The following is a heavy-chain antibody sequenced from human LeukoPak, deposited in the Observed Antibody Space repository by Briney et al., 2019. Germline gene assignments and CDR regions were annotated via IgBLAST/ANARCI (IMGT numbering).Heavy chain of an antibody. Sequence: PGGSLRLSCAASGFTFSSYAMHWVRQAPGKGLEWVAVISYDGSNKYYADSVKGRFTISRDNSKNTLYLQMNSLRAEDTAVYYCASNPGYSSSWEEYYFDYWGQGTLVTVSS. CDR1: GFTFSSYA. D-gene: IGHD6-13*01. CDR2: ISYDGSNK. J-gene: IGHJ4*02. CDR3: ASNPGYSSSWEEYYFDY. V-gene: IGHV3-30-3*01.